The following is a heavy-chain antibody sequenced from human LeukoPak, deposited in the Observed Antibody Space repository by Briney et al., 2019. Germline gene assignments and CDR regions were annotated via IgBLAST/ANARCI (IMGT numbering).Heavy chain of an antibody. CDR2: INHSGST. CDR1: GGSISSYY. D-gene: IGHD5-18*01. V-gene: IGHV4-34*01. J-gene: IGHJ4*02. CDR3: ARDRGGYTYSHDY. Sequence: PSETLSLTCTVSGGSISSYYWSWIRQPPGKGLEWIGEINHSGSTNYNPSLKSRVTISVDTSKNQFSLKLSSVTAADTAVYYCARDRGGYTYSHDYRGQGTLVTVSS.